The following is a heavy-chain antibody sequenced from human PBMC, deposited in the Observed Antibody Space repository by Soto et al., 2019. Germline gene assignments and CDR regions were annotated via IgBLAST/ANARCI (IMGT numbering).Heavy chain of an antibody. CDR3: AITPDIAVGRETLRHAEYFQH. J-gene: IGHJ1*01. V-gene: IGHV1-2*04. Sequence: ASVKVSCKASGYTFTGYYMHWVRQAPGQGLEWMGWINPNSGGTNYAQKFQGWVTMTRDTSISTAYMELSRLRSDDTAVYYCAITPDIAVGRETLRHAEYFQHWGQGTLVTVSS. D-gene: IGHD6-19*01. CDR2: INPNSGGT. CDR1: GYTFTGYY.